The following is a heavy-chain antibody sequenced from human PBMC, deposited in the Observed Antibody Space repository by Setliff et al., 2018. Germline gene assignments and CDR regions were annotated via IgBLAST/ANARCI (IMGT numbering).Heavy chain of an antibody. CDR3: VRAVVIRGSKPLDS. CDR2: TKNKANAGYM. V-gene: IGHV3-72*01. Sequence: PGGSLRLSCATSGFTFNNYYMSWVRQAPGKGLEWVGRTKNKANAGYMEYAASVKDRFIISRDDSKNSLYLQMYSPKSDDTAVYYCVRAVVIRGSKPLDSWGQGTLVTVSS. D-gene: IGHD3-10*01. CDR1: GFTFNNYY. J-gene: IGHJ4*02.